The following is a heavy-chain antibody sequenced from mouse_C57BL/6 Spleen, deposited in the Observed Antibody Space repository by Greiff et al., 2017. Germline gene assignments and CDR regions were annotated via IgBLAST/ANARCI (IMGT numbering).Heavy chain of an antibody. CDR1: GFTFSSYA. V-gene: IGHV5-4*03. CDR3: ARSLPAGDYFDY. Sequence: DVMLVESGGGLVKPGGSLKLSCAASGFTFSSYAMSWVRQTPEKRLEWVATISDGGSYTYYPDNVKGRFTISKDNAKNNLYLQMSHLKSEDTAMYYCARSLPAGDYFDYWGQGTTLTVSS. J-gene: IGHJ2*01. CDR2: ISDGGSYT.